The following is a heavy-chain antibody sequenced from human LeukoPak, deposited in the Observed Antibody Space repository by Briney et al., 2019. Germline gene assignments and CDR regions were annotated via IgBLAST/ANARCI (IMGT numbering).Heavy chain of an antibody. Sequence: PSETLSLTCTVSGGSISSYYWSWIRQPPGKGLEWIGYIYYSGSTNYNPSLKSRGTISVDTSKNQFSLKLSSVTAADTAVYYCASLSYCSSTSCYVGYFDYWGQGTLVTVSS. CDR1: GGSISSYY. D-gene: IGHD2-2*01. J-gene: IGHJ4*02. CDR2: IYYSGST. CDR3: ASLSYCSSTSCYVGYFDY. V-gene: IGHV4-59*08.